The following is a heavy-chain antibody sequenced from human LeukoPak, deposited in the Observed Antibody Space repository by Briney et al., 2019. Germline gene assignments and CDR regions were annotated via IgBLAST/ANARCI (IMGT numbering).Heavy chain of an antibody. Sequence: GGSLRLSCAASGFTFSSYSMNWVRQAPGKGLEWVSSITSSSNYIYYADSVKGRFTISRDNAKNSLYLQMNSLKDEDTAVYYCARSYGYFDYWGQGTLVTVSS. CDR3: ARSYGYFDY. CDR1: GFTFSSYS. J-gene: IGHJ4*02. D-gene: IGHD3-10*01. V-gene: IGHV3-21*01. CDR2: ITSSSNYI.